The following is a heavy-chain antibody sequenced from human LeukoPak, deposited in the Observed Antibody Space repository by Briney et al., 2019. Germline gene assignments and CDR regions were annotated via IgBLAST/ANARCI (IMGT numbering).Heavy chain of an antibody. D-gene: IGHD3-10*01. CDR3: ARYGNEKTLDY. V-gene: IGHV3-33*01. Sequence: GRSLRLSCAAAGFTFSSHGMHWVRQAPGKGLEWVAVIWYDGSNKYYADTVKGRFTISRDNSKDMLYLQMDSLRAEDTAVYYCARYGNEKTLDYWGQGTLVTVCS. J-gene: IGHJ4*02. CDR1: GFTFSSHG. CDR2: IWYDGSNK.